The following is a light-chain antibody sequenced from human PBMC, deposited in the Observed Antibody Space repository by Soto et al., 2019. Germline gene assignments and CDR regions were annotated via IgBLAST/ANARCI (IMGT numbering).Light chain of an antibody. CDR3: QQYYSNALT. V-gene: IGKV4-1*01. CDR2: WAS. J-gene: IGKJ4*01. CDR1: QSVLYSSNNKNY. Sequence: DIVMTQSPDSLAVSLGERATINCKSSQSVLYSSNNKNYLAWYPQKPGQPPKLLIYWASTRESGVPDRFSGSGSGTDFPLTISSLQAEDVAVYYCQQYYSNALTFGGGTKVEIK.